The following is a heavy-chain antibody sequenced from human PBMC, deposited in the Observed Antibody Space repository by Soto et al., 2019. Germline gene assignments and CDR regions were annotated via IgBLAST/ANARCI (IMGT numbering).Heavy chain of an antibody. CDR1: GYTLTEVS. D-gene: IGHD2-15*01. CDR2: FDPENDET. CDR3: TTAAFCSGATCYSGHNWFDP. J-gene: IGHJ5*02. V-gene: IGHV1-24*01. Sequence: ASVKVSCKVSGYTLTEVSIHWVRQAPGKGVEWMGGFDPENDETNYAQRLQGRFTMTEDSSTDTAFMELHSLRSDDTAVYYCTTAAFCSGATCYSGHNWFDPWGQGTLVTVSS.